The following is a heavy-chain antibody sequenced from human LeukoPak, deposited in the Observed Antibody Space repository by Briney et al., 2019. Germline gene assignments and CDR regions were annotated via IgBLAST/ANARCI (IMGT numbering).Heavy chain of an antibody. Sequence: GGSLRLSCAASGFIFDEYAMHWVRQAPGKGLEWVSGISWNSGPIGYTDSVKGRFTISRDNAKNSLYLQMNSLRTEDTAVYYCARHGPSYYFDYWGQGTLVTVSS. CDR1: GFIFDEYA. CDR2: ISWNSGPI. J-gene: IGHJ4*02. CDR3: ARHGPSYYFDY. V-gene: IGHV3-9*01. D-gene: IGHD3-16*01.